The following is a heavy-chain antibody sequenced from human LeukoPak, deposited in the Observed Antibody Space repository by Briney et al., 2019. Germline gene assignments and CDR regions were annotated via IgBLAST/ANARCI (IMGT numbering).Heavy chain of an antibody. CDR3: AREHLVRGVSFDY. CDR1: GFTFSSYS. V-gene: IGHV3-21*01. D-gene: IGHD3-10*01. J-gene: IGHJ4*02. Sequence: GGSLRLSCAASGFTFSSYSMNWVRQAPGKGLEWVSSISSSSSYIYYADSVKGRFTISRDSAKNSLYLQMNSLRAEDTAVYYCAREHLVRGVSFDYWGQGTLVTVSS. CDR2: ISSSSSYI.